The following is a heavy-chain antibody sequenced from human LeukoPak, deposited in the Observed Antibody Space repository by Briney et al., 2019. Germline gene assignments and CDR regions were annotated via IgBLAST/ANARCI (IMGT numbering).Heavy chain of an antibody. V-gene: IGHV4-30-2*01. Sequence: SQTLSLTCAVSGGSISSGGYSWSWIRQPPGKGLEWIGYIYHSGSTCYNPSLKSRVTISVDRSKNQFSLKLSSVTPEDTAVYYCARDAYYGSGSSNWFDPWGQGTLVTVSS. CDR1: GGSISSGGYS. J-gene: IGHJ5*02. CDR3: ARDAYYGSGSSNWFDP. D-gene: IGHD3-10*01. CDR2: IYHSGST.